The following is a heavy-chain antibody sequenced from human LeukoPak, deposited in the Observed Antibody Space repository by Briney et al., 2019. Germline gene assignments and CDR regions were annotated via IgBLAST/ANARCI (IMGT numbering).Heavy chain of an antibody. D-gene: IGHD1-14*01. J-gene: IGHJ4*02. CDR3: AKVDGGIRREVRTGFAFGH. Sequence: PGGSLRLSCVASGFTFTSYGMSWVRQAPGKGLEWVSSISLTGGNTYYAHSVKGRFTISGDNSKNTLDLYMNSLRADDTALYYWAKVDGGIRREVRTGFAFGHWGQGTLVTVSS. CDR2: ISLTGGNT. CDR1: GFTFTSYG. V-gene: IGHV3-23*01.